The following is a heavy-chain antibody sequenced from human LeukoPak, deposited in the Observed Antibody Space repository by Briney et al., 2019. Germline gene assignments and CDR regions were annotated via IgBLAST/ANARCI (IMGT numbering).Heavy chain of an antibody. D-gene: IGHD3-3*01. CDR2: MNPNSGNT. Sequence: ASVKVSCKASGYTFTSYDINWVRQATGQGLEWMGWMNPNSGNTGYAQKFQGRVTMTRNTSISTAYMELSSLRSEDTAVHYCARSDSRDDFWSGYYTGIDWFDPWGQGTLVTVSS. V-gene: IGHV1-8*01. CDR1: GYTFTSYD. CDR3: ARSDSRDDFWSGYYTGIDWFDP. J-gene: IGHJ5*02.